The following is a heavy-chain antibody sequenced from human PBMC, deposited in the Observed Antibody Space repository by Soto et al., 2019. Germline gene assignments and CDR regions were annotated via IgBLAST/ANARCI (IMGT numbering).Heavy chain of an antibody. CDR3: VGGVPAAIGPDFDY. J-gene: IGHJ4*02. CDR2: INSDGSST. V-gene: IGHV3-74*01. CDR1: GFTFSSYW. Sequence: EVQLVESGGGLVQPGGSLRLSCAASGFTFSSYWMNWVRQAPGKGLVWVSRINSDGSSTSYADSVKGRFTISRDNAKNTLYLQMNSLRAEDTAVYYCVGGVPAAIGPDFDYWGQGTLVTVSS. D-gene: IGHD2-2*01.